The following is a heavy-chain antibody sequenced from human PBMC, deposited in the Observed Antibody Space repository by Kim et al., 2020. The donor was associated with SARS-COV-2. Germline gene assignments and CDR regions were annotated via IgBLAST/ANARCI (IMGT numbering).Heavy chain of an antibody. Sequence: SVKVSCKASGGTFSSYAINWVRQAPGQGLEWMGRIIPMLGIGNYAQKFQGRVTITADKSTSTAYMELSSLRSEDTAVYYCAREGERYSSSIFYYYYMDVWGKGTTVTVSS. J-gene: IGHJ6*03. CDR1: GGTFSSYA. V-gene: IGHV1-69*04. CDR3: AREGERYSSSIFYYYYMDV. CDR2: IIPMLGIG. D-gene: IGHD6-6*01.